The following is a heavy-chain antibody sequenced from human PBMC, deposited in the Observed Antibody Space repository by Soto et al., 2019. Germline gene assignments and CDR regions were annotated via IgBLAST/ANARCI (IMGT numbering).Heavy chain of an antibody. Sequence: EVQLLESGGGLVQPGGSLRLSCAASGFTFSSYAMSWVRQAPGKGVEWVSAISGSGGSTYYSDSVKGRFTIARDNSKNTQYQQRNSLRAEDTAVYYCAKSDYSSSWCDHWGQGTLVTVSS. CDR1: GFTFSSYA. D-gene: IGHD6-13*01. J-gene: IGHJ5*02. CDR2: ISGSGGST. CDR3: AKSDYSSSWCDH. V-gene: IGHV3-23*01.